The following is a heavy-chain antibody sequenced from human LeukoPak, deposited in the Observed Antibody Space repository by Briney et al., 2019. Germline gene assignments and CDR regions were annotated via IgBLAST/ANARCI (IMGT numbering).Heavy chain of an antibody. CDR1: GFTFNSYA. V-gene: IGHV3-30*04. CDR2: ISFDGTKK. J-gene: IGHJ6*03. Sequence: GMSLRLSCVASGFTFNSYATHWVRQAPGKGLEWVAVISFDGTKKYYPDSVKGRFTNARDKSKNTVYLQMSSLRPQDTSTDYCARAAIYYYYHLDVWEKGNTVAVSS. CDR3: ARAAIYYYYHLDV.